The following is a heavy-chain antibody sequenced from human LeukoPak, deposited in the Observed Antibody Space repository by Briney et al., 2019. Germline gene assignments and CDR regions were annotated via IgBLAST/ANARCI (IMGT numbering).Heavy chain of an antibody. CDR1: GFTFSSYG. V-gene: IGHV3-33*01. CDR3: ARGRGLGSFVVVPAAMGAFDI. D-gene: IGHD2-2*01. Sequence: QPGGSLRLSCSASGFTFSSYGMHWVRQAPGKGLEWVAAIWYDGSNKYYADSVKGRFTISRDNSKNTLYLQMNSLRAEDTAVYYCARGRGLGSFVVVPAAMGAFDIWGQGTMVTVSS. CDR2: IWYDGSNK. J-gene: IGHJ3*02.